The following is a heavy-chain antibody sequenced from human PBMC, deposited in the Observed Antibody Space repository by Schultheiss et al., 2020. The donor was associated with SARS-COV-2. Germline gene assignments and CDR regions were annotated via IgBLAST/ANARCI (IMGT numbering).Heavy chain of an antibody. CDR1: GGSISSSSYY. J-gene: IGHJ4*02. V-gene: IGHV4-39*07. Sequence: SETLSLTCTVSGGSISSSSYYWGWIRQPPGKGLEWIGSIYYSGSTYYNPSLKSRVTISVDTSKNQFSLKLSSVTAADTAVYYCARRGLFSYYFDYWGQGTLVTVSS. CDR2: IYYSGST. CDR3: ARRGLFSYYFDY. D-gene: IGHD5-12*01.